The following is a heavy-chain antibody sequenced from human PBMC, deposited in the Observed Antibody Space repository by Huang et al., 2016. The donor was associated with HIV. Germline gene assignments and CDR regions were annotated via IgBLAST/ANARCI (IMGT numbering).Heavy chain of an antibody. CDR2: IYYSGNG. J-gene: IGHJ6*03. CDR3: ASRTTVTTTSNYHYFYMDV. V-gene: IGHV4-39*01. Sequence: QLQLQESGPGLVKPSETLSLTCTVSGGSISSSSYYWGWIRQSPGKVLEGVGSIYYSGNGYYTPSLKRRVTMSVDRSSNQFSLKMHSVTAADTAVYYCASRTTVTTTSNYHYFYMDVWGKGTTVIVSS. D-gene: IGHD4-17*01. CDR1: GGSISSSSYY.